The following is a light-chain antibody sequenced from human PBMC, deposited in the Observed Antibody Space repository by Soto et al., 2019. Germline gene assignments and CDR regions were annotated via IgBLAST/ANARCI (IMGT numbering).Light chain of an antibody. V-gene: IGLV2-14*01. CDR1: SSDVGGYDY. J-gene: IGLJ1*01. Sequence: QSALTQPASVSGSPGQSIAISCTGTSSDVGGYDYVSWYQQHPGKAPKLMIYDVSNRPSGVSSRFSGSKSGNTASLTISGLQAEDEADYYCNSYTSSSTYVFGTGTQLTV. CDR2: DVS. CDR3: NSYTSSSTYV.